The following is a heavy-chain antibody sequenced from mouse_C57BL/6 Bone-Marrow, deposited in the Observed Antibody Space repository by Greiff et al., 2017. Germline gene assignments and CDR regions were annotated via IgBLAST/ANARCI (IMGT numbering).Heavy chain of an antibody. CDR1: GFNIKDDY. CDR2: IDPENGDT. Sequence: EVQLQQSGAELVRPGASVKLSCTASGFNIKDDYMHWVKQRPEQGLEWIGWIDPENGDTEYASKFQGKATITADTSAYTAYLPLSSLASEDTAVYYCATATVAWTWFAYGGQGTLVTVSA. J-gene: IGHJ3*01. CDR3: ATATVAWTWFAY. V-gene: IGHV14-4*01.